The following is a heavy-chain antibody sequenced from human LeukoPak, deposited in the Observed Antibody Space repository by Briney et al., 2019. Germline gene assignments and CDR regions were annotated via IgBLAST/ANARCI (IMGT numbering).Heavy chain of an antibody. CDR1: GFTFSSYA. D-gene: IGHD3-22*01. Sequence: PGGSLRLSCAASGFTFSSYAMSWVRQAPGKGLEWVSAISGSGGSTYYADSVKGRFTISRDNSKNTRYLQMNSLRAEDTAVYYCAKSPQWLLLRGAFDIWSQGTMVTVSS. V-gene: IGHV3-23*01. CDR3: AKSPQWLLLRGAFDI. CDR2: ISGSGGST. J-gene: IGHJ3*02.